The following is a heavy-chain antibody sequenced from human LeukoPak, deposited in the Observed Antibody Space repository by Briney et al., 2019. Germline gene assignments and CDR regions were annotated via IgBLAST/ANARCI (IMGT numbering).Heavy chain of an antibody. D-gene: IGHD3-22*01. Sequence: SVKVSCKASGYTFTSYGISWVRQAPGQGLEWMGGIIPIFGTANYAQKFQGRVTITADKSTSTAYMELSSLRSEDTAVYYCASSGYYYDSSGYPGAEYFQHWGQGTLVTVSS. V-gene: IGHV1-69*06. CDR1: GYTFTSYG. J-gene: IGHJ1*01. CDR3: ASSGYYYDSSGYPGAEYFQH. CDR2: IIPIFGTA.